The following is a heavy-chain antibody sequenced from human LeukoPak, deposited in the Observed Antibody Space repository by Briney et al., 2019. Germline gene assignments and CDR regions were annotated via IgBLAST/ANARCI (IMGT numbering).Heavy chain of an antibody. J-gene: IGHJ4*02. Sequence: GGSLRLSCAASGFTFSNYAMSWVRQAPGKGLEWVSGISGSGGSTYYADSVKGRFTISRDNSKNTLYLQMNSLRAEDTALYYCAKGSFDFWSGYPDYWGQGTLVTVSS. CDR2: ISGSGGST. V-gene: IGHV3-23*01. D-gene: IGHD3-3*01. CDR3: AKGSFDFWSGYPDY. CDR1: GFTFSNYA.